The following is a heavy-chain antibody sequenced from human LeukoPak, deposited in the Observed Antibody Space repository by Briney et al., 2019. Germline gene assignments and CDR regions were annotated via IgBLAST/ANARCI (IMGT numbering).Heavy chain of an antibody. CDR2: ISSSSRYI. D-gene: IGHD2-2*01. CDR3: ARETFCTNTTCPIGDHFDY. J-gene: IGHJ4*02. V-gene: IGHV3-21*01. CDR1: GFTFSSYS. Sequence: GGSLRLSCAASGFTFSSYSMNWVRQAPGKGLEWVSSISSSSRYIYYADSLKGRFTISRDNAKNSLYLQMNSLRAEDTAVYYCARETFCTNTTCPIGDHFDYWGQGTLVTVSS.